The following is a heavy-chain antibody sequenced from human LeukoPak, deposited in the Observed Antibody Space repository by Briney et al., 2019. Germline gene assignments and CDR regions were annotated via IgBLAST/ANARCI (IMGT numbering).Heavy chain of an antibody. CDR3: AKNYRLLGN. CDR1: GFTFSSYS. CDR2: IKQDGSEK. D-gene: IGHD5-24*01. J-gene: IGHJ4*02. Sequence: GGSLRLSCAASGFTFSSYSMNWVRQAPGKGLEWVANIKQDGSEKYYVDSVKGRFTISRDNAKNSLYLHMNSLRADDTAVYFCAKNYRLLGNWGQGTLVTVSS. V-gene: IGHV3-7*01.